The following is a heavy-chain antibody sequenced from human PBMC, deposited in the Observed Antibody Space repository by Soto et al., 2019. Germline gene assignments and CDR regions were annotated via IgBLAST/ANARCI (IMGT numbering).Heavy chain of an antibody. CDR2: ISSSSSVI. Sequence: EVQLVESGGGLVQPGGSLRLSCAPSGFILSDCAMNWVRQAPGKGLEWVSYISSSSSVIDYADSVKGRFTVSRDNARNSLYLQMNGLRAEDTAVYYCARDLSWGSNWYYYMDVWGKGTTVTVSS. CDR3: ARDLSWGSNWYYYMDV. D-gene: IGHD7-27*01. CDR1: GFILSDCA. J-gene: IGHJ6*03. V-gene: IGHV3-48*01.